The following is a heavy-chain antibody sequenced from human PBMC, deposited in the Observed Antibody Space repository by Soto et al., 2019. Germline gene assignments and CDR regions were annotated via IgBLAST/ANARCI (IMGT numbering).Heavy chain of an antibody. V-gene: IGHV1-69*13. D-gene: IGHD3-10*01. CDR1: GDSFSKYT. CDR3: ARERGVYNTGRIQLGC. Sequence: SVKVSCKASGDSFSKYTVNWVRQAPRQGLEWMGGIIPRFGTTNYAPTLQDRVTITADESMNTVYMELSSLRSEDTALYYCARERGVYNTGRIQLGCWGQGTLVTVSS. CDR2: IIPRFGTT. J-gene: IGHJ4*02.